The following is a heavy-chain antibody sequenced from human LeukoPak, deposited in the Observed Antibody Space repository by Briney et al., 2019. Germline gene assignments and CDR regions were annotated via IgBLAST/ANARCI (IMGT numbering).Heavy chain of an antibody. CDR1: GFTFSSYW. J-gene: IGHJ4*02. CDR2: IKQDGSEK. V-gene: IGHV3-7*01. CDR3: ARQRIAAAGTDY. Sequence: GGSLRLSCVGSGFTFSSYWMSWVRQAPGKGLEWVANIKQDGSEKYYVDSVKGRFTISRDNAKNSLFLHMNSLRAEDTAVYYCARQRIAAAGTDYWGQGTLVTVSS. D-gene: IGHD6-13*01.